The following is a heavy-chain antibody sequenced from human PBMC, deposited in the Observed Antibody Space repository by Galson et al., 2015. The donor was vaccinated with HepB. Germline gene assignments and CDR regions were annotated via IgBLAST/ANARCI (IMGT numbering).Heavy chain of an antibody. CDR2: ISWNSGSI. CDR3: AKGSWYYYNMDV. V-gene: IGHV3-9*01. Sequence: SLRLSCAASGFTFDDYAMHWVRQAPGKGLEWVSGISWNSGSIGYADSVKGRFTISRDNAKNSLYLQMNSLRAEDTALYYCAKGSWYYYNMDVWGKGTTVTVSS. CDR1: GFTFDDYA. D-gene: IGHD6-13*01. J-gene: IGHJ6*03.